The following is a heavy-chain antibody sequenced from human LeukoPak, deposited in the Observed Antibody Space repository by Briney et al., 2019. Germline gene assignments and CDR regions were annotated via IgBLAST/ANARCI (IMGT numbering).Heavy chain of an antibody. CDR3: ARDGQNGSPYATDV. V-gene: IGHV3-33*08. CDR1: GFAVGRNY. CDR2: IWYDGSNE. J-gene: IGHJ6*02. Sequence: GGSLRLSCVASGFAVGRNYMSWVRQAPGKGLEWVAGIWYDGSNEDYADSVKGRFTISRDNSKNTLYLQMNSLRVEDTAVYYCARDGQNGSPYATDVWGQGTTVTVSS. D-gene: IGHD3-10*01.